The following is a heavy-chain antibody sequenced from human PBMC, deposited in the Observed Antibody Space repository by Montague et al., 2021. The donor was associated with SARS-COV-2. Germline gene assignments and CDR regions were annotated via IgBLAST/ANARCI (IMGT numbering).Heavy chain of an antibody. D-gene: IGHD3-10*01. CDR2: IFYSGST. Sequence: SETRSLTCTVSGGSISSSSYYWGWIRQPPGKGLEWIGSIFYSGSTDYNPSLKSRVTISVDTSKNQFSLKLSSVTAADTAVYYCASMVRAQVYYFDYWGQGTLVTGSS. V-gene: IGHV4-39*01. J-gene: IGHJ4*02. CDR1: GGSISSSSYY. CDR3: ASMVRAQVYYFDY.